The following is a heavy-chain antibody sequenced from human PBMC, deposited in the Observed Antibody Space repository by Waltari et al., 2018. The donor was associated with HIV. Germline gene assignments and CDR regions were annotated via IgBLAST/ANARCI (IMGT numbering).Heavy chain of an antibody. V-gene: IGHV4-39*07. D-gene: IGHD2-2*01. Sequence: QLQLQESGPGLVKPSETLSLTCTVSGGSISSSSYYWGWIRKPPGKGLEWIGSIYYIGSTYYNPSHKSRVTISVDTSKNQFSLKLSSVTAADTAVYYCASNQLLFPPYFDYWGQGTLVTVSS. CDR3: ASNQLLFPPYFDY. CDR1: GGSISSSSYY. J-gene: IGHJ4*02. CDR2: IYYIGST.